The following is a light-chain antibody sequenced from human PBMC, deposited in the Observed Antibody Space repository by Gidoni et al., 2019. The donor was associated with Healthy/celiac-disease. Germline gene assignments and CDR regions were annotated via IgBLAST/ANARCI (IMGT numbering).Light chain of an antibody. CDR1: RSDVGGYNY. V-gene: IGLV2-8*01. J-gene: IGLJ2*01. Sequence: QSALTQPPSASGSPGQSVTISCTGTRSDVGGYNYVSWYQQHPGKAPKLMIYEVSKRPSGVPDRFSGSKSGNTASLTVSGLQAEDDADYYCSSYAGSNNPHVVFGGGTKLTVL. CDR2: EVS. CDR3: SSYAGSNNPHVV.